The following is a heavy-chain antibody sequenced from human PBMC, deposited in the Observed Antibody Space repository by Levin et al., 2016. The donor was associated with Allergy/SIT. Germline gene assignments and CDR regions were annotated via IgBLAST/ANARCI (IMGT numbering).Heavy chain of an antibody. J-gene: IGHJ4*02. CDR3: AKDRTTVTTYYFDY. CDR1: GFTFSNAW. V-gene: IGHV3-23*01. Sequence: GESLKISCAASGFTFSNAWMSWVRQAPGKGLEWVSAISGSGGSTYYADSVKGRFTISRDNSKNTLYLQMNSLRAEDTAVYYCAKDRTTVTTYYFDYWGQGTLVTVSS. CDR2: ISGSGGST. D-gene: IGHD4-17*01.